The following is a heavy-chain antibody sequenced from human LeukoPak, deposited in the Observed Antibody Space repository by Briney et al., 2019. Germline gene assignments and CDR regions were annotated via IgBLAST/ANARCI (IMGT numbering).Heavy chain of an antibody. Sequence: SETLSLTCAVYGGSFSGYYWSWIRQPPGKGLEWIGEINHSGSTNYNPSLKSRVTISVDTSKHQFSLKLSSVTAADTAVYYCARGRDDFWSGYYRYYYMDVWGKGTTVTVSS. D-gene: IGHD3-3*01. CDR1: GGSFSGYY. CDR2: INHSGST. V-gene: IGHV4-34*01. J-gene: IGHJ6*03. CDR3: ARGRDDFWSGYYRYYYMDV.